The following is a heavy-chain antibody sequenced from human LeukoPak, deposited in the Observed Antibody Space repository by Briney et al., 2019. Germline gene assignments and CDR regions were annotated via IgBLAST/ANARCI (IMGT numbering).Heavy chain of an antibody. V-gene: IGHV4-59*01. Sequence: SETLSLTCTVSGDSIRTYYWTWIRQPPGKGLEWLGYIFYTGTTNYKPSLKSRVTISVDTSKNQFSLKLSSVTAADTAVYYCARERIDGSGSYSQFDYWGQGTLVTVSS. CDR3: ARERIDGSGSYSQFDY. J-gene: IGHJ4*02. CDR1: GDSIRTYY. D-gene: IGHD3-10*01. CDR2: IFYTGTT.